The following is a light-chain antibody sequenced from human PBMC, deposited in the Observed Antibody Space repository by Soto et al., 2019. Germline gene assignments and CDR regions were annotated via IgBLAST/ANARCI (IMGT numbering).Light chain of an antibody. V-gene: IGLV1-44*01. Sequence: QSVLTQSPSASGTPGQRVTISCSGSRSNIGSNTVNWYQQVPGTAPKLLIYASNQRPSGVPDRFSGSKSGTSASLAISGLQSEDEADYYCAAWDDSLNGPVFGGGTKVTVL. J-gene: IGLJ3*02. CDR1: RSNIGSNT. CDR2: ASN. CDR3: AAWDDSLNGPV.